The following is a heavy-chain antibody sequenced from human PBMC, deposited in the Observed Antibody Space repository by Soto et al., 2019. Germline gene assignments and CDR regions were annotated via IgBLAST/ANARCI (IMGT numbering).Heavy chain of an antibody. Sequence: GGSLRVSCAASGFTFTRYSMNWVRQAPGKGLEWVSSISSTTNYIYYGDSMKGRFTISRDNAKNSLYLEMNRLRAEDTAVYYCARESEDLTSNFDYWGQGTLVTVSS. V-gene: IGHV3-21*06. CDR3: ARESEDLTSNFDY. CDR1: GFTFTRYS. CDR2: ISSTTNYI. J-gene: IGHJ4*02.